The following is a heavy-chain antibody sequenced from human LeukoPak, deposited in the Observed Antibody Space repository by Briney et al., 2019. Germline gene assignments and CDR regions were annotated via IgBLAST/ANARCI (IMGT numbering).Heavy chain of an antibody. CDR1: GYTFTSYD. D-gene: IGHD6-13*01. J-gene: IGHJ5*02. CDR2: MNPNSGNT. Sequence: ASVKISCKASGYTFTSYDINWVRQATGQGLEWMGWMNPNSGNTGYAQKFQGRVTITRNTSISTAYMELSSLRSEDTAMYYCARVAYSSSWYGGVDWFDPWGQGTLVTVSS. CDR3: ARVAYSSSWYGGVDWFDP. V-gene: IGHV1-8*03.